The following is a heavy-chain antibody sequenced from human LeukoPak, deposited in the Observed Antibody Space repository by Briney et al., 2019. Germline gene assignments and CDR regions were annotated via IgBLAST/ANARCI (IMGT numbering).Heavy chain of an antibody. D-gene: IGHD2-2*01. CDR3: ARRLVTAGITDFFDS. CDR1: GFTFSDSY. Sequence: GGSLRLSCAASGFTFSDSYMTWIRQAPGKGLEWVSYISRSGSYTTYADSVKGRFTISRDNSKSTLYLQMNGLTAEDTALYYCARRLVTAGITDFFDSWGQGTLVSVSS. J-gene: IGHJ4*02. CDR2: ISRSGSYT. V-gene: IGHV3-11*03.